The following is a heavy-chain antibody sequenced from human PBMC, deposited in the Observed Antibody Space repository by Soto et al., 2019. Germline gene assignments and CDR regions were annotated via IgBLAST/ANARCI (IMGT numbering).Heavy chain of an antibody. CDR3: ARVKGTKGYCSSTSCPYGPPDAFDI. CDR2: IYYSGST. V-gene: IGHV4-31*03. Sequence: SETLSLTCTVSGGSISSGGYYWSWIRQHPWKGLEWIGYIYYSGSTYYNPSLKSRVTISVDTSKNQFSLKLSSVTAADTAVYYCARVKGTKGYCSSTSCPYGPPDAFDIWGQGTMVTVSS. D-gene: IGHD2-2*01. CDR1: GGSISSGGYY. J-gene: IGHJ3*02.